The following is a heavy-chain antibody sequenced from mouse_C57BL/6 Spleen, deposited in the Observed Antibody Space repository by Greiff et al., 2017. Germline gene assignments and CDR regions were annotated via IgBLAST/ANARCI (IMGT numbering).Heavy chain of an antibody. Sequence: EVMLVESEGGLVQPGSSMKLSCTASGFTFSDYYMAWVRQVPEKGLEWVANINYDGSSTYYLDSLKSRFIISRDNAKNILYLQMSSLKSEDTATYYCARAGWLLYYFGYWGQGTTLTVSS. CDR1: GFTFSDYY. CDR3: ARAGWLLYYFGY. V-gene: IGHV5-16*01. J-gene: IGHJ2*01. D-gene: IGHD2-3*01. CDR2: INYDGSST.